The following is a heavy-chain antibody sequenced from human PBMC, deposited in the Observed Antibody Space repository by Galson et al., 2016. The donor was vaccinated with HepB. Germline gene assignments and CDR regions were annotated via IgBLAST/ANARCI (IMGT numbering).Heavy chain of an antibody. CDR3: AREGYGYRTSWWFDP. D-gene: IGHD6-13*01. Sequence: TLSLTCTVSGGAINSGGYYWTWIRQHPGKGLEWMGNIHYRGNSYYNPSLESRVTMSVDMSKSQFSLTLRSVTAADTAVYYCAREGYGYRTSWWFDPWGQGTPVTVSS. CDR1: GGAINSGGYY. CDR2: IHYRGNS. V-gene: IGHV4-31*03. J-gene: IGHJ5*02.